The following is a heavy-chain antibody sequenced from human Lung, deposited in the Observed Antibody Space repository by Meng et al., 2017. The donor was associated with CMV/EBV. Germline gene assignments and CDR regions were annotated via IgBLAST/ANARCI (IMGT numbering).Heavy chain of an antibody. D-gene: IGHD2-2*01. CDR2: INQSGSP. CDR1: SGSFSGYY. J-gene: IGHJ6*02. Sequence: ESLKISCAINSGSFSGYYWSWIRQPPGGAMEWIGEINQSGSPNYNPSLKSRVTMSIDTSEDQFSLKLSSVTAADTAVYYCSRGEGAIAVVPASNYYGMDFWGQGTXVTVSS. CDR3: SRGEGAIAVVPASNYYGMDF. V-gene: IGHV4-34*01.